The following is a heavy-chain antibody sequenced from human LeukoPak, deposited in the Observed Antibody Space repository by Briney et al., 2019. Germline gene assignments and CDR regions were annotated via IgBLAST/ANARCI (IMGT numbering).Heavy chain of an antibody. J-gene: IGHJ4*02. CDR3: ARASITIFGVVITTTPFDY. CDR1: GGSISSYY. CDR2: IYHSGST. D-gene: IGHD3-3*01. Sequence: SETLSLTCTVSGGSISSYYWGWIRQPPGKGLEWIGSIYHSGSTYYNASLKSRVTISVDTSKNQFSLKLSSVTAADTAVYYCARASITIFGVVITTTPFDYWGQGTLVTVSS. V-gene: IGHV4-38-2*02.